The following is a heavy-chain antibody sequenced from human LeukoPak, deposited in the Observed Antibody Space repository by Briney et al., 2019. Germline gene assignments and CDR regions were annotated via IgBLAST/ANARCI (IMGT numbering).Heavy chain of an antibody. D-gene: IGHD5-24*01. V-gene: IGHV1-46*01. CDR2: INPDGGNT. Sequence: ASVKVSCKASGYTFTNSYIHWVRQAPGQVLEWMGLINPDGGNTNYTQNFQGRVTLTRDTSTSTVYMELSSLRSEDTAIYYCARIRDGYNDAYDLWGQGTVVTVPS. CDR1: GYTFTNSY. CDR3: ARIRDGYNDAYDL. J-gene: IGHJ3*01.